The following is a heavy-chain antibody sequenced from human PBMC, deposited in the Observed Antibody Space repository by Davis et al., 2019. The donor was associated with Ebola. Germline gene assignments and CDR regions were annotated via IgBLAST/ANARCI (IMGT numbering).Heavy chain of an antibody. D-gene: IGHD3-3*01. CDR3: AHYDLWSGFDGLDV. CDR2: IKWNDDK. Sequence: SGPTLVKPTQTLTLTCTFSGFSLSTSGVGVGWIRQPPGKALEWLALIKWNDDKDFSPSLRSRLTITKDTSKNQVVLTVTNMDPVDTATYYCAHYDLWSGFDGLDVWGQGTTVTVSS. J-gene: IGHJ6*02. CDR1: GFSLSTSGVG. V-gene: IGHV2-5*01.